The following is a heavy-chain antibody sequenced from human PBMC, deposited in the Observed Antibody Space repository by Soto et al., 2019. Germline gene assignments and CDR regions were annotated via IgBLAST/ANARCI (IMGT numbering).Heavy chain of an antibody. V-gene: IGHV3-30*18. CDR1: RFTFSSFG. CDR2: ISYDGSNK. Sequence: GGSLRLSCANRRFTFSSFGMHWVRQAPGKGLEWVAVISYDGSNKYYADSVKGRFTISRDNSKNTLYLQMNSLRAEDTAVYYCAKTPILTYYYDSSGYYVDDAFDIWGQGT. CDR3: AKTPILTYYYDSSGYYVDDAFDI. D-gene: IGHD3-22*01. J-gene: IGHJ3*02.